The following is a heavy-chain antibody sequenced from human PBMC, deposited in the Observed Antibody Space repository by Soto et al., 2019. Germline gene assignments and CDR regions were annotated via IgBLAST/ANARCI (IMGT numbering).Heavy chain of an antibody. Sequence: GGSLRLSCAASGFTFSSYAMHWVRQAPGKGLEWVAVISYDGSNKYYADSVKGRFTISRDNSKNTLYLQMNSLRAEDTAVYYCARALPNNWFDPWGQGTLVTVSS. CDR3: ARALPNNWFDP. CDR2: ISYDGSNK. CDR1: GFTFSSYA. V-gene: IGHV3-30-3*01. J-gene: IGHJ5*02.